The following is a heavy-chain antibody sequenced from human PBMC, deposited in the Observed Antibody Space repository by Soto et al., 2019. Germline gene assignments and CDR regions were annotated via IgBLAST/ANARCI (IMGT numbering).Heavy chain of an antibody. CDR1: GGSISSRGYY. CDR3: ARPEDCGGGSSCSIDC. CDR2: IYYSGIT. J-gene: IGHJ4*02. Sequence: SETLSLTCTVSGGSISSRGYYWDWIRQPPGKGLEWIGSIYYSGITYYNTSLKSRVTMSVDTSKNQFSLELSSVTAADTAVYFCARPEDCGGGSSCSIDCWGQGTPVTVSS. V-gene: IGHV4-39*01. D-gene: IGHD2-15*01.